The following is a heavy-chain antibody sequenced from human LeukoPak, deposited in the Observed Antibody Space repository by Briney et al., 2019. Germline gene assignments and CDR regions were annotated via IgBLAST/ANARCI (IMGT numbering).Heavy chain of an antibody. Sequence: ASVKVSCKASGYTFTSHNMHWVRQAPGQRLEWMGWINTGNGITKYSQKFQGRVTVTRDTSASTAYVELSSLSTEDTAVYYCSRCGYSAGWSCDHWGQGTLVTVSS. V-gene: IGHV1-3*04. J-gene: IGHJ5*02. CDR2: INTGNGIT. CDR3: SRCGYSAGWSCDH. D-gene: IGHD5-18*01. CDR1: GYTFTSHN.